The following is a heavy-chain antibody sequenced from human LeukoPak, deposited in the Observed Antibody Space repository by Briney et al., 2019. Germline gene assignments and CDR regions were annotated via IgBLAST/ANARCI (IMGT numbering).Heavy chain of an antibody. CDR3: ARVPFVVAATTRWFDP. CDR2: MNPNSGNT. CDR1: GYTFTSYD. V-gene: IGHV1-8*01. J-gene: IGHJ5*02. D-gene: IGHD2-15*01. Sequence: GASVKVSCKASGYTFTSYDINWVRQPTGQGLEWMGWMNPNSGNTGYAQKFQGRVTLTRNTSISTAYTELSSLRSEDTAVYYCARVPFVVAATTRWFDPWGQGTLVTVSS.